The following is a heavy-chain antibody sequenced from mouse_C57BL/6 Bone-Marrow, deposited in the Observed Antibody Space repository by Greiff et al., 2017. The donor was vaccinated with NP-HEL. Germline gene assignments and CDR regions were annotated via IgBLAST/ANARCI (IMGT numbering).Heavy chain of an antibody. V-gene: IGHV5-9-1*02. CDR1: GFTFSSYA. J-gene: IGHJ4*01. CDR3: TRDDGYYVRAMDY. CDR2: ISSGGDYI. Sequence: EVKLMESGEGLVKPGGSLKLSCAASGFTFSSYAMSWVRQTPEKRLEWVAYISSGGDYIYYADTVKGRFTISRDNARNTLYLQMSSLKSEDTAMYYCTRDDGYYVRAMDYWGQGTSVTVSS. D-gene: IGHD2-3*01.